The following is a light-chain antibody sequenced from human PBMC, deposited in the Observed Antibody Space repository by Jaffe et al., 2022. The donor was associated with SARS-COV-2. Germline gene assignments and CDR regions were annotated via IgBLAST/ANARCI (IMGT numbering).Light chain of an antibody. V-gene: IGKV3-20*01. CDR2: DAS. Sequence: EIVLTQSPGTLSLSPGERATLSCRTSQSVRNNYLAWYQQKPGQAPRLLMYDASSRATGIPDRFSGSGSGTDFTLTISRLEPEDFAVYYCQQYGSIVLTFGGGTKVEIK. CDR3: QQYGSIVLT. CDR1: QSVRNNY. J-gene: IGKJ4*01.